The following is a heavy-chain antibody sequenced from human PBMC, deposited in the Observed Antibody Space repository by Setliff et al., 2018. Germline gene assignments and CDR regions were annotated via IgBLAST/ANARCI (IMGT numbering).Heavy chain of an antibody. CDR1: GGSVNDYY. D-gene: IGHD3-3*01. Sequence: SETLSLTCTVSGGSVNDYYWSWIRRPPGKGLEWIGSSYYLGATKYTPSLKGRGSISVDTAENQVSLKVNSVTATDTGVYYCARLNFWSGLWYFTLWGQGTPVTVSS. CDR2: SYYLGAT. CDR3: ARLNFWSGLWYFTL. V-gene: IGHV4-59*02. J-gene: IGHJ4*02.